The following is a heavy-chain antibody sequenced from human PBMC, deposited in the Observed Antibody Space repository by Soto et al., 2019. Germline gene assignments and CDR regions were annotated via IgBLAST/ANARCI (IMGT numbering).Heavy chain of an antibody. CDR2: IKSKTGGGTT. D-gene: IGHD1-26*01. CDR3: TTEFRIVGPTPPHAEQSYFDY. Sequence: GGSRRLSCAASGCAFSNSWMNWVRQAPGKGLEWVGRIKSKTGGGTTDYAAPVKGSFNISTDNSKNPLYLQMNSLQPEDTAVYYCTTEFRIVGPTPPHAEQSYFDYWGQGTLVTVSS. V-gene: IGHV3-15*07. CDR1: GCAFSNSW. J-gene: IGHJ4*02.